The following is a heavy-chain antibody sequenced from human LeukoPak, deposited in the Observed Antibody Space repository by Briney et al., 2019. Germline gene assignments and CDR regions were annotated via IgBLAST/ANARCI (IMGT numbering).Heavy chain of an antibody. D-gene: IGHD1-26*01. CDR3: ARFHQGATLFDY. J-gene: IGHJ4*02. CDR1: GGSISSSSYY. CDR2: IYSNGNT. Sequence: SETLSLTCNVSGGSISSSSYYWGWIRQPPGKGLEWIGSIYSNGNTYYNPSLKSRVTISVDTSKNQFSLKLSSVTAADTAVYYCARFHQGATLFDYWGQGTLVTVSS. V-gene: IGHV4-39*01.